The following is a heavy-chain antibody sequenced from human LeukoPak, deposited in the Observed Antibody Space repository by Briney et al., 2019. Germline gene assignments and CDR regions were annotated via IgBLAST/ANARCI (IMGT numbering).Heavy chain of an antibody. V-gene: IGHV1-46*01. Sequence: ASVKVSCKASGYTFTSYYMRWVRQAPGQGLEWMGIINPSGGSTSYAQKFQGRVTMTRDTSTSTVYMELSSLRSEDTAVYYCAREPYHTYSSGWYASVDPWGQGTLVTVSS. CDR2: INPSGGST. D-gene: IGHD6-19*01. J-gene: IGHJ5*02. CDR1: GYTFTSYY. CDR3: AREPYHTYSSGWYASVDP.